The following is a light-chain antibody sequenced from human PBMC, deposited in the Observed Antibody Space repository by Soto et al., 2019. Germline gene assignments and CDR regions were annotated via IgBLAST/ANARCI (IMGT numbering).Light chain of an antibody. CDR1: ESVSSK. V-gene: IGKV3-20*01. CDR3: QQYGSSPRT. Sequence: EIVMAQSPATLSVSPGERATLSCRASESVSSKLAWYQQRPGQAPRLIIYGASSRATGIPDRFSGSGSGTDFTLTISRLEPEDFAVYYCQQYGSSPRTFGQGTKVDIK. CDR2: GAS. J-gene: IGKJ1*01.